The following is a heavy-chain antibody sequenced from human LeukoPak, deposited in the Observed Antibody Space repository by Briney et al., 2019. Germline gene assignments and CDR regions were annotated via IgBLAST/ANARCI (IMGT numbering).Heavy chain of an antibody. J-gene: IGHJ4*02. Sequence: SDTLSLTCAVYGGSFSGYYWSWIRQPPGKGLEWIGEINHSGSTNYNPSLKSRVTISVDTPKNQFSLKLSSVTAADTAVYYCARGRNIVVVPAAPKRYFDYWGQGTLVTVSS. D-gene: IGHD2-2*01. CDR3: ARGRNIVVVPAAPKRYFDY. CDR2: INHSGST. V-gene: IGHV4-34*01. CDR1: GGSFSGYY.